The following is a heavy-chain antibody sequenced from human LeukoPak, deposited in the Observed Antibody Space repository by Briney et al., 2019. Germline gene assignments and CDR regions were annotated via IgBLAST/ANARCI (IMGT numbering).Heavy chain of an antibody. D-gene: IGHD5-24*01. CDR3: ASAVGEGEMATINDWFDP. CDR2: IIPIFGIA. V-gene: IGHV1-69*04. J-gene: IGHJ5*02. Sequence: ASVKVSCKASGGTFSSYAISWVRQAPGQGLEWMGRIIPIFGIANYAQKFQGRVTITADKSTSTAYTELSSLRSEDTAVYYCASAVGEGEMATINDWFDPWGQGTLVTVSS. CDR1: GGTFSSYA.